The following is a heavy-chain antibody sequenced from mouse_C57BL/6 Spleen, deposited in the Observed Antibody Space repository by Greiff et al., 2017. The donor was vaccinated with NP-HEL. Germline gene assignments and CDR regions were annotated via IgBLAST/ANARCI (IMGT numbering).Heavy chain of an antibody. CDR2: INPSSGYT. V-gene: IGHV1-4*01. J-gene: IGHJ3*01. Sequence: QVQLQQSGAELARPGASVKMSCKASGYTFTSYTMHWVKQRPGPGLEWIGNINPSSGYTKYNQKFKDKATLTAEKSSRTASMQLSSLTSEDSAVYYCAREGETGTGFAYWGQGTLVTVSA. D-gene: IGHD4-1*01. CDR3: AREGETGTGFAY. CDR1: GYTFTSYT.